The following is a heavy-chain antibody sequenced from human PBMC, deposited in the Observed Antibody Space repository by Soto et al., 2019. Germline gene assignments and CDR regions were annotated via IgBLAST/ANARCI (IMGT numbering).Heavy chain of an antibody. D-gene: IGHD4-17*01. J-gene: IGHJ4*02. CDR1: DSSINSNYY. CDR3: ERGLYGGNLDY. Sequence: SETLSLTCGVSDSSINSNYYWLWIRQPPGKGLEWIGAIHHSGTTYYTPSLKSRVTISMDTSKNHFSLRLTSVTAADTAIYYCERGLYGGNLDYWGQGTPVTVSS. CDR2: IHHSGTT. V-gene: IGHV4-38-2*01.